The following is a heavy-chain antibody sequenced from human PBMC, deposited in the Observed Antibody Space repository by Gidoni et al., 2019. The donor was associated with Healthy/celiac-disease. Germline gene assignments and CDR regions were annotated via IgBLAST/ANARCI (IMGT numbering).Heavy chain of an antibody. Sequence: QVQLVESGGGVVQPGRSLRLSCAASGFPFSSYAMHWVRQAPGKGLEWVAVISYDGSNKYYADSVKGRFTISRDNSKNTLYLQMNSLRAEDTAVYYCARSSRDGYNLLLYWGQGTLVTVSS. CDR3: ARSSRDGYNLLLY. V-gene: IGHV3-30-3*01. CDR2: ISYDGSNK. CDR1: GFPFSSYA. J-gene: IGHJ4*02. D-gene: IGHD5-12*01.